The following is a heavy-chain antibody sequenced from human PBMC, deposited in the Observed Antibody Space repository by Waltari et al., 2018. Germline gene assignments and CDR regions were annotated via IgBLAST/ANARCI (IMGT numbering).Heavy chain of an antibody. CDR2: IIPIFGTA. CDR1: GGTFSSYA. CDR3: ARRRIPGIAVAGTGAYYYYGMDV. D-gene: IGHD6-19*01. V-gene: IGHV1-69*08. J-gene: IGHJ6*02. Sequence: QVQLVQSGAEVKKPGSSVKVSCKASGGTFSSYAITWVRQATGPGPEWVGRIIPIFGTANDAQKFQGRVTITADKSTSTAYMELSSLRSEDTAVYYCARRRIPGIAVAGTGAYYYYGMDVWGQGTTVTVSS.